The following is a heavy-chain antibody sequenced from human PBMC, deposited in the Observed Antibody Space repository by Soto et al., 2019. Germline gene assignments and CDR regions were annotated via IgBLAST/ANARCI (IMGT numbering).Heavy chain of an antibody. CDR2: IYHSGSI. CDR1: GDSLKNHY. D-gene: IGHD1-1*01. Sequence: SETLSLTCSVSGDSLKNHYWAWIRHSPGRGLEWIGTIYHSGSIYYNPSLKSRVAMSVDTSRNQFSLNLNSVTAADTAVYYCARVNFRNNWHDPHFDYWGLGILVTVSS. J-gene: IGHJ4*02. CDR3: ARVNFRNNWHDPHFDY. V-gene: IGHV4-38-2*02.